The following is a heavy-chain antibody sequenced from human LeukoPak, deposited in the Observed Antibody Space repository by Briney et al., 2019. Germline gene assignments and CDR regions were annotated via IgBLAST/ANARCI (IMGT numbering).Heavy chain of an antibody. D-gene: IGHD6-13*01. Sequence: PGGSLRLSCAGSGFTFSNYWMSWVRQAPGKGPEWVAKIKQDGREKHYVDSVKGRFTISRDNAKSSLYLQMNSLRAEDTAVYYCTRDEAAATNWGQGTLVTVSS. CDR3: TRDEAAATN. J-gene: IGHJ4*02. CDR2: IKQDGREK. V-gene: IGHV3-7*01. CDR1: GFTFSNYW.